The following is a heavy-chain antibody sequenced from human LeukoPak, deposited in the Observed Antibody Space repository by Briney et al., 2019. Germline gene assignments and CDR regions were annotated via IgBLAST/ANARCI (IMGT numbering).Heavy chain of an antibody. D-gene: IGHD6-19*01. Sequence: GGSLRLSCAASGFSFSAYTMNWVRQAPGKGLVWVSRIHSDGSDTTYADSVKGRFTISRDNAKNTLYLQMNSLRAEDTAVYYCAREGNSGWRDDGFDTWGQGTMVTVSS. CDR2: IHSDGSDT. CDR1: GFSFSAYT. CDR3: AREGNSGWRDDGFDT. J-gene: IGHJ3*02. V-gene: IGHV3-74*01.